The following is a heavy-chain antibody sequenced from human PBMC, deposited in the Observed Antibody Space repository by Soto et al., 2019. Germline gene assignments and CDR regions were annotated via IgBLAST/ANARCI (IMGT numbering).Heavy chain of an antibody. V-gene: IGHV1-69*13. Sequence: GASVKVSCKASGGTFSIYAISWVLQAPGQGLEWMGGIIPIFGTANYAQKFQGRVTITADESTSTAYMELSSLRSEDTAVYYCARGPVRIAARPPYNWFAPWGQGTLATVAS. CDR3: ARGPVRIAARPPYNWFAP. CDR1: GGTFSIYA. J-gene: IGHJ5*02. D-gene: IGHD6-6*01. CDR2: IIPIFGTA.